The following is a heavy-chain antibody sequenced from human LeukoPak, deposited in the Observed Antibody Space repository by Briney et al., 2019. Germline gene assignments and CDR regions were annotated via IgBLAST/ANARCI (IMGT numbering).Heavy chain of an antibody. CDR2: IYSGGRT. CDR3: TTDLRWEVPPFDY. CDR1: GFIVSSNY. V-gene: IGHV3-53*01. Sequence: GGSLRLSCAASGFIVSSNYMSWVRQAPGKGLEWVSVIYSGGRTYYADSVKGRFTISRDNSRNTLYLQMNSLRAEDTAVYYCTTDLRWEVPPFDYWGQGTLVAVSS. D-gene: IGHD1-26*01. J-gene: IGHJ4*02.